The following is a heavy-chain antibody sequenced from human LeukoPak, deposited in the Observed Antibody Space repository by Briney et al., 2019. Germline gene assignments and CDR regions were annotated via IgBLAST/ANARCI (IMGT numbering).Heavy chain of an antibody. CDR1: GFTFSSYW. Sequence: GGSLRLSCAASGFTFSSYWMHWVRQAPGKGLVWVSRINSDGSSTSYADSVKGRFTISRDNAKSTLYLQMNSLRAEDTAVYYCARDSIAAAGTGEENWFDPWGQGTLVTVSS. D-gene: IGHD6-13*01. J-gene: IGHJ5*02. CDR3: ARDSIAAAGTGEENWFDP. CDR2: INSDGSST. V-gene: IGHV3-74*01.